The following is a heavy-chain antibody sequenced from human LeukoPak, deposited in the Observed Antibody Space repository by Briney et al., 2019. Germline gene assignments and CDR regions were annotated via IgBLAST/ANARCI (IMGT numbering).Heavy chain of an antibody. J-gene: IGHJ4*02. Sequence: PSETLSLTCTVSGYSISSGYYWGWIRQPPGKGLEWIVSIYHSGNTYYNPSLKSRVTISVDTSKNQFSLKLSSVTAADTAVYYCASGTYTHYYFDYWGQGTLVTVSS. V-gene: IGHV4-38-2*02. CDR3: ASGTYTHYYFDY. D-gene: IGHD1-26*01. CDR2: IYHSGNT. CDR1: GYSISSGYY.